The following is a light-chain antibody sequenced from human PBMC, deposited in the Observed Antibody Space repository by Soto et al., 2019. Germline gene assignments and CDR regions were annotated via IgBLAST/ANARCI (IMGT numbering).Light chain of an antibody. CDR1: QSVDNN. CDR2: GSF. J-gene: IGKJ5*01. Sequence: EIVMTHSPVTLSASPGESATLSCGDSQSVDNNVAWYQQKPGQAPRILIVGSFARATGIPARFSGSGSGSECTRTISGLQSEDVETDYCQQYYSYPRTFGQGTRLEIK. CDR3: QQYYSYPRT. V-gene: IGKV3-15*01.